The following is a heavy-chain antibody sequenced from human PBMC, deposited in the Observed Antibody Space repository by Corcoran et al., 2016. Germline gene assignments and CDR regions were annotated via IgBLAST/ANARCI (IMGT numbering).Heavy chain of an antibody. CDR3: ARVGEYSRTYYCDY. D-gene: IGHD6-6*01. V-gene: IGHV3-7*03. Sequence: EVQLVESGGGLVQPGGSLRLSCAASGFTFSSYWMSWVRQAPGKGLEWVANIKQDGSEKYYVDSVKGRFTISRDNAKNSLYLQMNSLRAEDTAVYYCARVGEYSRTYYCDYGGQGTRVTVSS. CDR1: GFTFSSYW. J-gene: IGHJ4*02. CDR2: IKQDGSEK.